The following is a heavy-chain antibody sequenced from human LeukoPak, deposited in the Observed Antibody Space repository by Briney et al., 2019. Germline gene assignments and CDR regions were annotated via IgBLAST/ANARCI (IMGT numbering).Heavy chain of an antibody. CDR3: ARDVWWLRFVFDH. Sequence: PGGSLRLSCAASGFTFSDYSMNWVRQAPGKGLEWVSYISGSSSTVYYADSVKGRFTISRDNAKNSLYLQMNSLRDEDTAVYYCARDVWWLRFVFDHWGQGIPVTVSS. D-gene: IGHD5-12*01. CDR1: GFTFSDYS. V-gene: IGHV3-48*02. J-gene: IGHJ4*02. CDR2: ISGSSSTV.